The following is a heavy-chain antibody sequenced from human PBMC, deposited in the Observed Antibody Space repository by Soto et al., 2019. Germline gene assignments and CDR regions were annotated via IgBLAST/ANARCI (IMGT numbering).Heavy chain of an antibody. J-gene: IGHJ6*02. Sequence: SETLSLTCGVSGGSISSGGYSWSWIRQPPGKGLEWIGCIYHSGSTYYNPSLKSRVTISVDRSKNQFSLKLSSVTAADTAVYYCAKGAGYYDSSAYNRGPSDYYYVMDVCGQGTTVTVSS. D-gene: IGHD3-22*01. CDR1: GGSISSGGYS. CDR2: IYHSGST. CDR3: AKGAGYYDSSAYNRGPSDYYYVMDV. V-gene: IGHV4-30-2*01.